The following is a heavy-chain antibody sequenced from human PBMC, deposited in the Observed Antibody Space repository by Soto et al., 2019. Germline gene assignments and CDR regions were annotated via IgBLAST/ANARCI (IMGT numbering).Heavy chain of an antibody. V-gene: IGHV1-69*01. CDR3: ARSQGSSTSLEIYYYYYYGMDV. D-gene: IGHD2-2*01. Sequence: QVQLVQSVAEVKKPGSSVKVSYKASGGTFSSYAISWVRQAPGQGLEWMGGIIPISGTANYAQKFQGRVTITADESTSTAYMELSSLRSEDTAVYYCARSQGSSTSLEIYYYYYYGMDVWGQGTTVTVSS. J-gene: IGHJ6*02. CDR1: GGTFSSYA. CDR2: IIPISGTA.